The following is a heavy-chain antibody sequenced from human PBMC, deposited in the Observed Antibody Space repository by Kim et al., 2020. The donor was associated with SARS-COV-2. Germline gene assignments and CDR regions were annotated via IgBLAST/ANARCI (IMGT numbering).Heavy chain of an antibody. J-gene: IGHJ4*02. D-gene: IGHD3-10*01. CDR3: ARESEIYYGSGHLD. Sequence: GGSLRLSCAASGFTFSSYGMSWVRQAPGKGLEWVSSISSSYSYIYYADSLKGRFTISRDNAKNSLFLQMNSLRAEDTAVYYCARESEIYYGSGHLDWGQGTLVTVSS. CDR2: ISSSYSYI. CDR1: GFTFSSYG. V-gene: IGHV3-21*01.